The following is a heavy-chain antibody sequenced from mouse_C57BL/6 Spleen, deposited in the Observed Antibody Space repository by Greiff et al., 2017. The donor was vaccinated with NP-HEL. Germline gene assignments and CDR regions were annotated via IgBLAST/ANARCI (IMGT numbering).Heavy chain of an antibody. J-gene: IGHJ3*01. D-gene: IGHD1-1*01. Sequence: LVESGAELVKPGASVKLSCTASGFNIKDYYMHWVKQRTEQGLEWIGRIDPEDGETKYAPKFQGKATMTADTSSNTAYLQLSSLTSEDTAVYYCARGYYYGSSPAWFAYWGQGTLVTVSA. V-gene: IGHV14-2*01. CDR1: GFNIKDYY. CDR3: ARGYYYGSSPAWFAY. CDR2: IDPEDGET.